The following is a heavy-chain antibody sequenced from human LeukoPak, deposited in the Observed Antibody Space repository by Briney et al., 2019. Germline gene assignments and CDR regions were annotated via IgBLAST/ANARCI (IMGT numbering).Heavy chain of an antibody. J-gene: IGHJ6*04. V-gene: IGHV5-51*01. Sequence: KVGESLRISCKGSGYKFTNYWIAWVRQMPGKGLEWMGIIYPGDSATRYSPSFQGQVTISADKSKSTAYLQWSSLKASDTAIYYCARSFVAGAGYYYGMDVWGEGTTVTVSS. CDR3: ARSFVAGAGYYYGMDV. D-gene: IGHD2-15*01. CDR1: GYKFTNYW. CDR2: IYPGDSAT.